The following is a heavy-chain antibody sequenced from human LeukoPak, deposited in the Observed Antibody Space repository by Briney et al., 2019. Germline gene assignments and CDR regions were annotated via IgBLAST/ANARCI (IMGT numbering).Heavy chain of an antibody. D-gene: IGHD6-13*01. V-gene: IGHV4-59*01. CDR2: IYYSGST. CDR1: GGSISSYY. J-gene: IGHJ4*02. Sequence: SETLSLTCTVTGGSISSYYWSWIRQPPGKGLEWIGYIYYSGSTNYNPSLKSRVTISVDTSKNQFSLKLSSVTAADTAVYYCARTIAAAATDPGYFDYWGQGTLVTVSS. CDR3: ARTIAAAATDPGYFDY.